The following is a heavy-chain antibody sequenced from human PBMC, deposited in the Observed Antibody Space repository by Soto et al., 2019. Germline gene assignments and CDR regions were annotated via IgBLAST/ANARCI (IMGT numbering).Heavy chain of an antibody. Sequence: QITLKESGPTLVKPTQTLTLTCTFSGFSLTTSAVGVGWIRQPPGKALEWLALIYWDDDKRYNPSLKSRLTSPKDXXNXQXXRTMTNMDPVDTATYYCAHSRGDSLTAYYDGWFDPWGQGTLVTVSS. V-gene: IGHV2-5*02. D-gene: IGHD3-9*01. CDR3: AHSRGDSLTAYYDGWFDP. CDR2: IYWDDDK. J-gene: IGHJ5*02. CDR1: GFSLTTSAVG.